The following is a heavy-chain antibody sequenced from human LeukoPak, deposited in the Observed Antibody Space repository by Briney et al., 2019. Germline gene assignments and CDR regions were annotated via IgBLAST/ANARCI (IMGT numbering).Heavy chain of an antibody. Sequence: KTSETLSLTCTVSGGSISSYYWSWIRQPPGRGLEWIGYIYYSGSTNYSPSLKSRVTISLDTSRNQFPLKLNSVTAADTAVYYCAKSNGYGLIDIWGQGTMVTVSS. CDR1: GGSISSYY. D-gene: IGHD3-22*01. CDR3: AKSNGYGLIDI. J-gene: IGHJ3*02. CDR2: IYYSGST. V-gene: IGHV4-59*12.